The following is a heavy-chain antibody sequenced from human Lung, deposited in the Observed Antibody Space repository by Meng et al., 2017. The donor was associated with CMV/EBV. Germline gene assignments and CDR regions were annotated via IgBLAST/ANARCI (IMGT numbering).Heavy chain of an antibody. Sequence: GSLRLXCAVSGGFISSSSWWSWVRQPPGKGLEWIGEIHHSGRTKYNPSLKSRVIISVDKSKNQFTLNLSSVTAADTAVYFCAREYCSATSCYLAASGGMVVWGQGXTVTVSS. D-gene: IGHD2-2*01. CDR3: AREYCSATSCYLAASGGMVV. CDR2: IHHSGRT. CDR1: GGFISSSSW. J-gene: IGHJ6*02. V-gene: IGHV4-4*01.